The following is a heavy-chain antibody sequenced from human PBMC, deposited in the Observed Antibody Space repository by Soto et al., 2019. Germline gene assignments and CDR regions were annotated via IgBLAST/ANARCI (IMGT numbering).Heavy chain of an antibody. Sequence: ASVKVSCKASGYTFTGYGISWVRQAPGQGLEWMGWISAFNGDTNYAQKFQGRVTMTTDTSTSTAYVELRSLSSDDTAVYYCARDRVYSSRYTYYYYGMDVWG. CDR1: GYTFTGYG. D-gene: IGHD6-19*01. J-gene: IGHJ6*02. V-gene: IGHV1-18*01. CDR3: ARDRVYSSRYTYYYYGMDV. CDR2: ISAFNGDT.